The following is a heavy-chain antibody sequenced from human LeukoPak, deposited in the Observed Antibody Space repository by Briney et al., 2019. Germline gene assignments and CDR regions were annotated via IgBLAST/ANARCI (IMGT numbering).Heavy chain of an antibody. D-gene: IGHD3-10*01. J-gene: IGHJ4*02. V-gene: IGHV3-53*05. CDR3: AKELDLGLLWFGEL. Sequence: PGGSLRLSCAASGFTVSNKYMTWVRQAPGKGLEWVSLIYSDGRTYYADSVKGRCTISRDNSKNTLYLQMNSLRAEDTAVYYCAKELDLGLLWFGELRGQGTLVTASS. CDR1: GFTVSNKY. CDR2: IYSDGRT.